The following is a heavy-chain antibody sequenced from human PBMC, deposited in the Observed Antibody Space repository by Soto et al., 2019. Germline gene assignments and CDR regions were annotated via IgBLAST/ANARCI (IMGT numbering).Heavy chain of an antibody. D-gene: IGHD3-3*02. CDR2: VSSDGNST. CDR3: ARSFPPET. V-gene: IGHV3-64*07. J-gene: IGHJ4*02. CDR1: GFTFSNNA. Sequence: ELQLVESGGGWVQPGGSLRLSCIAFGFTFSNNAMHWVRQAPGKGLEYVSGVSSDGNSTYYADSVKGRFTISRENSKNTLYLQMGGLRDDDMAVYYCARSFPPETGGQGTLVTVSS.